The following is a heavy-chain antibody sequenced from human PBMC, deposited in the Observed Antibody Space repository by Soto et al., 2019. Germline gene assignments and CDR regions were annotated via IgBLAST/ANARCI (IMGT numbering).Heavy chain of an antibody. J-gene: IGHJ6*03. CDR2: IWYDGSNK. V-gene: IGHV3-33*01. CDR1: GFTFSSYG. Sequence: QVQLVESGGGVVQPGRSLRLSCAASGFTFSSYGMHWVRQAPGKGLEWVAVIWYDGSNKYYADSVKGRFTICRDNSKNPLYLQMNSLRAEDTAGYYCARDLGTYYMDVWGKGTTVTVSS. CDR3: ARDLGTYYMDV.